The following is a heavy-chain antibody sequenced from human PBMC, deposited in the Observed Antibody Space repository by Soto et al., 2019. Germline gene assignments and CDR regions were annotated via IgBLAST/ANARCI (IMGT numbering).Heavy chain of an antibody. CDR1: GYTFTGYY. V-gene: IGHV1-2*04. J-gene: IGHJ6*02. D-gene: IGHD2-2*01. CDR3: ATGGLGYCSSTSCRGSYYYYGMDV. Sequence: ASVKVSCKASGYTFTGYYMHWVRQAPGQGLEWMGWINPNSGGTNYAQKFQGWVTMTRDTSISTAYMELSRLRSDDTAVYYCATGGLGYCSSTSCRGSYYYYGMDVWGQGTTVTVSS. CDR2: INPNSGGT.